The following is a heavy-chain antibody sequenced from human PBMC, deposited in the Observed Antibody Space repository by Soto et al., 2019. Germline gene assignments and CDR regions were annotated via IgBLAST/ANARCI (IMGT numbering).Heavy chain of an antibody. D-gene: IGHD3-22*01. CDR2: INPSGGST. CDR3: ARDSPDSSGLYDAFDI. Sequence: EASVKVSCKASGYTFTSYYMHWVRQAPGQGLEWMGIINPSGGSTSYAQKFQGRVTMTRDTSTSTVYMELSSLRSEDTAVYYCARDSPDSSGLYDAFDIWGQGTMVTVSS. CDR1: GYTFTSYY. J-gene: IGHJ3*02. V-gene: IGHV1-46*01.